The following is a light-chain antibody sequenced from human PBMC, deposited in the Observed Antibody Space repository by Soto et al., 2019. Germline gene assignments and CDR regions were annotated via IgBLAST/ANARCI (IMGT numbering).Light chain of an antibody. CDR2: GAS. J-gene: IGKJ1*01. Sequence: EIVMTQSPATLSVSPGERATLSCRASQSVSTKLAWYQQKPGQAPRLLIYGASTRATGIPARFSGSGSGADFTLTISRLEPEDFAVYYCQQFGSAPEGTFGQGTKVDI. V-gene: IGKV3-15*01. CDR1: QSVSTK. CDR3: QQFGSAPEGT.